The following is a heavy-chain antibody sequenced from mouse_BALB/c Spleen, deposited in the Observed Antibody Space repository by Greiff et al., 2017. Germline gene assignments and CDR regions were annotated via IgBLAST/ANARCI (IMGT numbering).Heavy chain of an antibody. CDR3: TRGSYRYFDV. Sequence: QVQLQQSGAELVKPGASVKLSCKASGYTFTSYYMYWVKQRPGQGLEWIGEINPSNGGTNFNEKFKSKATLTVDKSSSTAYMQLSSLTSEDSAVYYCTRGSYRYFDVGGAGTTVTVSS. D-gene: IGHD1-1*01. J-gene: IGHJ1*01. V-gene: IGHV1S81*02. CDR2: INPSNGGT. CDR1: GYTFTSYY.